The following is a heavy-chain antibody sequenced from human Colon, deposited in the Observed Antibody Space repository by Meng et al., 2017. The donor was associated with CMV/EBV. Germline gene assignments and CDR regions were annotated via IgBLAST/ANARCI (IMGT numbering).Heavy chain of an antibody. J-gene: IGHJ4*02. CDR1: GCTVNTYF. D-gene: IGHD1-1*01. CDR2: IYPDGRP. V-gene: IGHV3-53*01. Sequence: EIQRMTAGGRLFHHGVSLILSCAAPGCTVNTYFMSLVRQSPGKGLEWVSIIYPDGRPFYADSVQGRFTISTDNSKNTLYLQMNSLRAEDTATYYCAKDEVPNDIDYWGQGTLVTVSS. CDR3: AKDEVPNDIDY.